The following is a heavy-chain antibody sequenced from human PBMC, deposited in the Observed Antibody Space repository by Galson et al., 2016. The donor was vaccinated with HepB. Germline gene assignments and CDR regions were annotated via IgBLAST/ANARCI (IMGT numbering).Heavy chain of an antibody. CDR1: GYTFTNYG. J-gene: IGHJ4*02. CDR2: ISVYDGNT. D-gene: IGHD4-17*01. V-gene: IGHV1-18*04. Sequence: SVKVSCKASGYTFTNYGITWVRQAPGQGLEWMGWISVYDGNTSYAQKLQGRVTMTTDTSTSTAYMEVRNLRSDDTAVYYCARLLTTVTAGRDYFDYWGQGSLVTVSS. CDR3: ARLLTTVTAGRDYFDY.